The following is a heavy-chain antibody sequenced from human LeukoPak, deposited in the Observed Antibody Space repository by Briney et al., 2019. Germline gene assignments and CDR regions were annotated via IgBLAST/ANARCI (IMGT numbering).Heavy chain of an antibody. J-gene: IGHJ4*02. CDR2: IYYSGST. Sequence: SETLSLTCAVSGASMNSDYWIWIRQPPGKGLEWIGYIYYSGSTNYNPSLRSRATISVDTSKKQFSLRLSSVTAADTAMYYCARRVPSGFVDSRGQGTLVTVSS. CDR1: GASMNSDY. V-gene: IGHV4-59*08. CDR3: ARRVPSGFVDS. D-gene: IGHD5-12*01.